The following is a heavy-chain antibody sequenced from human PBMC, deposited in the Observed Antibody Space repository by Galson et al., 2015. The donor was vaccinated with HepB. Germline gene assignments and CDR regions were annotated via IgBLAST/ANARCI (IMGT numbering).Heavy chain of an antibody. CDR3: ARGRRAVAGTAPDY. V-gene: IGHV4-34*01. J-gene: IGHJ4*02. Sequence: SETLSLTCAVYGGSFSGYYWSWIRQPPGKGLEWIGEINHSGSTNYNPSLKSRVTISVDTSKNQFSLKLSSVTAADTAVYYCARGRRAVAGTAPDYWGQGTLVTVSP. D-gene: IGHD6-19*01. CDR1: GGSFSGYY. CDR2: INHSGST.